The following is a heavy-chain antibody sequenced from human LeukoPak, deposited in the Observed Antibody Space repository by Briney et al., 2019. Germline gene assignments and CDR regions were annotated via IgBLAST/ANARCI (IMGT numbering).Heavy chain of an antibody. Sequence: ASVKVSCKASGYSFTSYYIHWVRQAPGQGLESMGIINPGGGSTSYAQKFQDRVTMTRDTSTSTVYMELNSLRSEGTAVYYCAKDLRWDHPGLDPWGQGTLVIVPS. CDR3: AKDLRWDHPGLDP. D-gene: IGHD4-23*01. V-gene: IGHV1-46*01. CDR1: GYSFTSYY. J-gene: IGHJ5*02. CDR2: INPGGGST.